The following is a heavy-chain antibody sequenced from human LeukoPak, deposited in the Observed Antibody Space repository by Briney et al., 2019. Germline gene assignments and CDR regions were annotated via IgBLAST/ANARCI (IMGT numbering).Heavy chain of an antibody. J-gene: IGHJ4*02. CDR2: INTDGSST. CDR3: ARGYNSALDY. CDR1: GFTFSTFW. D-gene: IGHD6-19*01. Sequence: GGSLRLSCAASGFTFSTFWMHWVRQAPGKGLVWVSRINTDGSSTTYADSVKGRFTISRDNAKNTLYLQMNSLRVEDTALYFCARGYNSALDYWGQGVLVTVSS. V-gene: IGHV3-74*01.